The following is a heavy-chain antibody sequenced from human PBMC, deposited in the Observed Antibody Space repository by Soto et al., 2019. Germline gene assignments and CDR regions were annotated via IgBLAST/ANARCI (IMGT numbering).Heavy chain of an antibody. D-gene: IGHD6-13*01. CDR3: ASSNIAAAGFYYYGMDV. CDR1: DGKISSYY. Sequence: SQTLSDTWTVSDGKISSYYWSWIRKPPGKGLEWIGYIYYSGSTNYNPSLKSRVTISVDTSKNQFSLKLSSVTAADTAVYYCASSNIAAAGFYYYGMDVWGRGTTVTVSS. V-gene: IGHV4-59*01. CDR2: IYYSGST. J-gene: IGHJ6*02.